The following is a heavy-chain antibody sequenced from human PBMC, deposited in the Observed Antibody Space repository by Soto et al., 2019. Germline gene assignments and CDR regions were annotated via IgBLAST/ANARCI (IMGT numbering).Heavy chain of an antibody. D-gene: IGHD5-18*01. V-gene: IGHV4-31*03. CDR3: ARLNVDTALLSTPEEDY. CDR2: IYYSGST. CDR1: GGSFSSGGYY. Sequence: QVQLQESGPGLVKPSQTLSLTCTVSGGSFSSGGYYWSWIRQHPGKGLEWIGYIYYSGSTYYNPSLKSRVTISVDTSKNQFSLKLSSVTAADTAVYYCARLNVDTALLSTPEEDYWGQGTLVTVSS. J-gene: IGHJ4*02.